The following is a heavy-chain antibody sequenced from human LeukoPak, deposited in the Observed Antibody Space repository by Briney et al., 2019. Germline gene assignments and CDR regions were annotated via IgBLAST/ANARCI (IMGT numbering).Heavy chain of an antibody. CDR2: INHSGST. CDR3: ASYYGSGTGWFDP. V-gene: IGHV4-34*01. D-gene: IGHD3-10*01. J-gene: IGHJ5*02. CDR1: GGSFSGYY. Sequence: SETLFLTCAVYGGSFSGYYWSWIRQPPGKGLEWIGEINHSGSTNYNPSLKSRVTISVDTSKNQFSLKLSSVTAADTAVYYCASYYGSGTGWFDPWGQGTLVTVSS.